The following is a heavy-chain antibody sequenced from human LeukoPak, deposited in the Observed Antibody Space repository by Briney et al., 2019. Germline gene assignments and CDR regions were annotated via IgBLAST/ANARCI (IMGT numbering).Heavy chain of an antibody. D-gene: IGHD3-10*01. CDR2: IYYSGTT. Sequence: SETLSLTCTVSGGSISSSNYYWGWIRQPPGKGLEWIGTIYYSGTTYYNPSLESRVTISEDTSKNQFSPTLRSVTAADTAVYYCARQISDYYYYYMDVWGKGTTVTVSS. CDR3: ARQISDYYYYYMDV. J-gene: IGHJ6*03. CDR1: GGSISSSNYY. V-gene: IGHV4-39*01.